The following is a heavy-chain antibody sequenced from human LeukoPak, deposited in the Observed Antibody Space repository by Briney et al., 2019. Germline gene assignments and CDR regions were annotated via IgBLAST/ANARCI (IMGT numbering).Heavy chain of an antibody. Sequence: PGGSLRLSCAASGFTVSSNYMSWFRQAPGKGLEWVSVIYSDGTTHYADSVKGRFTISRDNSKNTLYLQMNGLSAEDTAVYYCARSFWWFGEFSPFDYWGQGTLVTVSS. CDR2: IYSDGTT. V-gene: IGHV3-53*01. CDR1: GFTVSSNY. CDR3: ARSFWWFGEFSPFDY. J-gene: IGHJ4*02. D-gene: IGHD3-10*01.